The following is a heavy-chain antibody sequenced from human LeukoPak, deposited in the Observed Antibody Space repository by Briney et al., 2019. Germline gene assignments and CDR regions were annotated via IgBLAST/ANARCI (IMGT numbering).Heavy chain of an antibody. D-gene: IGHD3-22*01. CDR3: ATARDNYDISGFSALEY. Sequence: GGSLRLSCAASGFTFSTYGMHWVRQAPGKGLEWVAVIWNDGSIKYYGDSVKGRFTISGDNSKNTLYLLMDSLRAEDTGVYYCATARDNYDISGFSALEYWGQGTLVTVSS. CDR2: IWNDGSIK. V-gene: IGHV3-33*01. J-gene: IGHJ4*02. CDR1: GFTFSTYG.